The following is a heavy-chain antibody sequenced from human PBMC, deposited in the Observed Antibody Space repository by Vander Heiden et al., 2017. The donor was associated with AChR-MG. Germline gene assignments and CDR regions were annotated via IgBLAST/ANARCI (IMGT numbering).Heavy chain of an antibody. D-gene: IGHD1-1*01. CDR2: IFHNGRT. Sequence: QVQLQQSGPGLVKPSGTLSLTCGASGDSITSFNWWSWVRQSPGKGLEWIGEIFHNGRTNYNPSLKSRVTISLDKSKNLFFLNLSSVTAADSALYYCARDLVLEERRWLGPRLRAEAFDVWGQGTMVTVSS. V-gene: IGHV4-4*02. CDR1: GDSITSFNW. J-gene: IGHJ3*01. CDR3: ARDLVLEERRWLGPRLRAEAFDV.